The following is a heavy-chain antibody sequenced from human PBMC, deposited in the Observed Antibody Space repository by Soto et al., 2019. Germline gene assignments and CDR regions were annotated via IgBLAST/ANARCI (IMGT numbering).Heavy chain of an antibody. V-gene: IGHV1-3*01. J-gene: IGHJ4*02. D-gene: IGHD3-22*01. CDR1: GYTFTNNV. Sequence: QVHLLQSGAEVKKPGASVKVSCKTSGYTFTNNVIHWVRQAPGQRLAWLGWVNAGNENTQSSRGFPGRLTLSKDTSATTAYMELSRLTPEDTAIYFCAREVPYGYSRFDYWGQGTLITVSS. CDR3: AREVPYGYSRFDY. CDR2: VNAGNENT.